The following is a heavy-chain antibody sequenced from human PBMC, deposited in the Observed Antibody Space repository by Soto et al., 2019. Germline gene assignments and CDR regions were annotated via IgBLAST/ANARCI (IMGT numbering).Heavy chain of an antibody. Sequence: EVQLVESGGGLVQPGGSLRLSCAASGFTVSSNHMSWVRQAPGKGLEWVAVLYSGGSTYSPDSVRDRFTISRDNSKNTLFLPINSLRAEDTAVYYCARDLFGIGTYWYFDLWGRGTLVTVSS. V-gene: IGHV3-66*01. CDR3: ARDLFGIGTYWYFDL. CDR1: GFTVSSNH. CDR2: LYSGGST. J-gene: IGHJ2*01. D-gene: IGHD3-16*01.